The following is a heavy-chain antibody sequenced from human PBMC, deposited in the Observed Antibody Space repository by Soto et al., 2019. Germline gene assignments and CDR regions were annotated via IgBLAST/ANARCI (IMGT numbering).Heavy chain of an antibody. V-gene: IGHV3-23*01. CDR1: GFTFSSYA. J-gene: IGHJ4*02. CDR3: AKFKDLSRSGPDY. Sequence: GGSLRLSCAASGFTFSSYAMSWVRQAPGKGLEWVSAISGSGGSTYYADSVKGRFAISRDNSKNTLYLQMNSLRADDTAVYYCAKFKDLSRSGPDYWGQGTLVTVSS. CDR2: ISGSGGST.